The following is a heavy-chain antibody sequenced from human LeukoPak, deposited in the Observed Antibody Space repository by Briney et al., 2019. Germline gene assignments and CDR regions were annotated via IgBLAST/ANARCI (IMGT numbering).Heavy chain of an antibody. Sequence: GGSLRLSCAASGFTFSSYGMHWVRQAPGKGLEWVAVISYDGSNKYYADSVKGRFTISRDNSKNTPYLQMNSLRAEDTAVYYCAKDSVDIVVVVAASPFDYWGQGTLVTVSS. J-gene: IGHJ4*02. D-gene: IGHD2-15*01. CDR1: GFTFSSYG. V-gene: IGHV3-30*18. CDR2: ISYDGSNK. CDR3: AKDSVDIVVVVAASPFDY.